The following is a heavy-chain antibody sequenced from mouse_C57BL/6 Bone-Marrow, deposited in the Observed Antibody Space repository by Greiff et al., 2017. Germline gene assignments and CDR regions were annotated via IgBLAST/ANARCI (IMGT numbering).Heavy chain of an antibody. V-gene: IGHV1-50*01. CDR2: IDPSDSYT. D-gene: IGHD2-3*01. CDR3: ARRDGCPGYFDV. J-gene: IGHJ1*03. Sequence: VQLQQPGAELVKPGASVKLSCKASGYTFTSYWMQWVKQRPGQGLEWIGEIDPSDSYTNYNQKFKGKATLTVDTSSSTAYLQLSSLTSEDSAVYYCARRDGCPGYFDVWGKGTTVTVSS. CDR1: GYTFTSYW.